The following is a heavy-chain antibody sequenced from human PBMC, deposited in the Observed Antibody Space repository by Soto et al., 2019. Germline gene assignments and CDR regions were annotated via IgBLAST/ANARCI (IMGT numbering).Heavy chain of an antibody. CDR3: ARDRYLRNSYYGMDV. Sequence: SETLSLTCTVSGGSISSYYWSWIRQPPGKGLEWIGYIYYSGSTNYNPSLKSRVTISVDTSKNLFSLKLSSVTAADTAVYYCARDRYLRNSYYGMDVWGQGTTVTVSS. CDR2: IYYSGST. CDR1: GGSISSYY. D-gene: IGHD1-20*01. V-gene: IGHV4-59*01. J-gene: IGHJ6*02.